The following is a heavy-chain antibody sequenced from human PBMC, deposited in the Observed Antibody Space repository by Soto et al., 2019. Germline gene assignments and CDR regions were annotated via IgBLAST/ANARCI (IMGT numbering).Heavy chain of an antibody. CDR1: GYTFTSYG. J-gene: IGHJ5*02. CDR3: ARDSLDFWSDYSLNWFDP. CDR2: ISAYNGNT. D-gene: IGHD3-3*01. V-gene: IGHV1-18*04. Sequence: ASVKVPFKASGYTFTSYGISWVRQAHGQGLEWMGWISAYNGNTNYEQKLQGRVTMTTDTSTTTAYMELRSLRSDDTAVYYCARDSLDFWSDYSLNWFDPWGQGTLVNVSS.